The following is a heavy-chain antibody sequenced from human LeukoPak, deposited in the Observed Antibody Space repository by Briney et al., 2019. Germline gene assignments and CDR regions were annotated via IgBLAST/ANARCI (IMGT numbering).Heavy chain of an antibody. CDR1: GRSISSYY. D-gene: IGHD6-19*01. J-gene: IGHJ5*01. V-gene: IGHV4-59*01. CDR2: IYYSGST. CDR3: ARASSGWYNWFDS. Sequence: SETLSLTCTVSGRSISSYYWIWIRQSPGKGLEWIGYIYYSGSTNFNPSLKRRVTISVDTSKNQFYLKMSSVTAEDTAVYYCARASSGWYNWFDSWGQGTLVTVSS.